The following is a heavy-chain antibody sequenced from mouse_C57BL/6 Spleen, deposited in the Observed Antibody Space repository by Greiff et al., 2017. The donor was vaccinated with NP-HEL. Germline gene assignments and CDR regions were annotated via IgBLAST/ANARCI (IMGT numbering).Heavy chain of an antibody. J-gene: IGHJ4*01. CDR3: ARRGKGDYATDY. V-gene: IGHV1-19*01. CDR2: INPYNGGT. CDR1: GYTFTDYY. Sequence: VQLQQSGPVLVKPGASVKMSCKASGYTFTDYYMNWVKQSHGKSLEWIGVINPYNGGTSYNQKFKGKATLTVDKSSSTAYMELNSLTSEDSAVYYCARRGKGDYATDYWGQGTSVTVSS.